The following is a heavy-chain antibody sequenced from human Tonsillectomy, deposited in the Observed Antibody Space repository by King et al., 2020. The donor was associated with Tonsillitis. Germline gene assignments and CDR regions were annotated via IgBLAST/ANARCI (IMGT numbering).Heavy chain of an antibody. J-gene: IGHJ5*02. D-gene: IGHD5-12*01. CDR3: ARQTSPLSSGYAAINWFDP. V-gene: IGHV4-39*01. CDR1: GGSITTSSNY. Sequence: LQLQESGPGLVKPSETLSLTCTVSGGSITTSSNYWGWIRQPPGKGLEWIGSISYSGSAYYTPSLKSRVTISADTSKNQFSLKLNSVTAADTAVFYCARQTSPLSSGYAAINWFDPWGQGTQVTVSS. CDR2: ISYSGSA.